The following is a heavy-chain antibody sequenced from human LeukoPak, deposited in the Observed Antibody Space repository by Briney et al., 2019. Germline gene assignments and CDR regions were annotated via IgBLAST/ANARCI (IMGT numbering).Heavy chain of an antibody. J-gene: IGHJ5*01. CDR2: ISGSGGST. Sequence: ETLSLTCAVYGGSLSGYYWSWVRQAPGKGLEWVSAISGSGGSTYYADSVKGRFTISRDNSKNTLYLQMNSLRAEDTAVYYCAKEDYRDHTTGFDSWGQGTLVTVSS. D-gene: IGHD4-17*01. CDR1: GGSLSGYY. V-gene: IGHV3-23*01. CDR3: AKEDYRDHTTGFDS.